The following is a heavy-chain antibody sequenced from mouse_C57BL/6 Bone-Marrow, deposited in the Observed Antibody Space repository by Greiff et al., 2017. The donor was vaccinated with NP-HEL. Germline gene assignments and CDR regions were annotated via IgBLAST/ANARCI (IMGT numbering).Heavy chain of an antibody. CDR1: GYTFTNYW. CDR3: ACVRRGWFDY. J-gene: IGHJ2*01. V-gene: IGHV1-63*01. Sequence: QVQLQQSGAELVRPGTSVKMSCKASGYTFTNYWIGWAKQRPGHGLEWIGDIYPGGGYTNYHEKFKGKATLTADKSSTTAYMQFSSLTSEDSAIYYCACVRRGWFDYWGQGTTLTVSS. CDR2: IYPGGGYT.